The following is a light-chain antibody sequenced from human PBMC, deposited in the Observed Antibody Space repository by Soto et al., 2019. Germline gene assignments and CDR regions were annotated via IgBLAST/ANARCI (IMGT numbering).Light chain of an antibody. Sequence: EIVMKQSPATLSVSPGERATLSCRASQSVSSNLAWYQQKPGQAPRLLIYGASTRATGIPARFSGSGSGTDFTLTISSLQSEDSAFYYCQQYNNLPPTFGQGTKVDIK. CDR1: QSVSSN. CDR3: QQYNNLPPT. V-gene: IGKV3-15*01. CDR2: GAS. J-gene: IGKJ1*01.